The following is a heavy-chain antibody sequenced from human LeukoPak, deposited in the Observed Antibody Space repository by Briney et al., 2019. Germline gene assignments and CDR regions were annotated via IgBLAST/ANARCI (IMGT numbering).Heavy chain of an antibody. CDR3: ARVNVLLWFGESTGGYYFDY. V-gene: IGHV4-4*07. D-gene: IGHD3-10*01. J-gene: IGHJ4*02. CDR2: IYTSGST. CDR1: GGSISSYY. Sequence: SETLSLTCTVSGGSISSYYWSWIRQPAGRGLEWIGRIYTSGSTNYNPSLKSRVTMPVDTSKNQFSLKLSSVTAADTAVYYCARVNVLLWFGESTGGYYFDYWGQGTLVTVSS.